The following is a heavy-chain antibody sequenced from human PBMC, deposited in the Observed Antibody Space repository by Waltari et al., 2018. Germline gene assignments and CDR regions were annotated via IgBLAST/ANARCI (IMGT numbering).Heavy chain of an antibody. J-gene: IGHJ4*02. CDR3: ARAAIYGAFDY. CDR1: GFTFSTYA. CDR2: ISYDGNNK. V-gene: IGHV3-30-3*01. D-gene: IGHD4-17*01. Sequence: QVQLVESGGGVVQPGRSLRLSCAASGFTFSTYAMHWVRQAPGKGLEWVAVISYDGNNKYYADSVKGRFTISRDNSKNMLYLQMNSLRAEDTAVYYCARAAIYGAFDYLGQGTLVTVSS.